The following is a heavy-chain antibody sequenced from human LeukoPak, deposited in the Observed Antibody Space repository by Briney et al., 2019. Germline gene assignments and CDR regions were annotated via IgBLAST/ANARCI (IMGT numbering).Heavy chain of an antibody. CDR3: ARDVSYYDSSGYPGDI. CDR2: IKQDGSEK. V-gene: IGHV3-7*03. Sequence: PGGSLRLSCAASGFTFSSYWMSWVRQAPGKGLEWVANIKQDGSEKYYVDSVKGRFTISRDNAKNSLYLQMNSLRAEDTAVHYCARDVSYYDSSGYPGDIWGQGTMVTVSS. J-gene: IGHJ3*02. D-gene: IGHD3-22*01. CDR1: GFTFSSYW.